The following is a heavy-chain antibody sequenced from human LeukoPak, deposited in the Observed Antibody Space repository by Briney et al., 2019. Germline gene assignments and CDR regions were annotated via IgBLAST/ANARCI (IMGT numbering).Heavy chain of an antibody. J-gene: IGHJ4*02. Sequence: PSETLSLTCTVSGGSISNYYWSWIRQPPGKGLEWIGYIYYSGSTNYNPSLKSRVTISVDTSKNQFSLKLNSVTAADTAMYYCARDGDYWGQGTLVTVSS. V-gene: IGHV4-59*01. CDR2: IYYSGST. CDR1: GGSISNYY. CDR3: ARDGDY.